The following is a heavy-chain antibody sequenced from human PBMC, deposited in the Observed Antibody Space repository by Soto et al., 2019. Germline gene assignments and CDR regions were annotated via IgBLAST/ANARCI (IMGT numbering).Heavy chain of an antibody. D-gene: IGHD1-7*01. Sequence: GASVKVSCTASGYSFSNDGISWLRQAPGQGLEWMGWISVYNGNTNYAEKFQGRVTMTTDTSTSTAYMELRGLTSDDTAVYYCARVHNWNYAVDYWGPGTLVTVSS. J-gene: IGHJ4*02. V-gene: IGHV1-18*01. CDR2: ISVYNGNT. CDR3: ARVHNWNYAVDY. CDR1: GYSFSNDG.